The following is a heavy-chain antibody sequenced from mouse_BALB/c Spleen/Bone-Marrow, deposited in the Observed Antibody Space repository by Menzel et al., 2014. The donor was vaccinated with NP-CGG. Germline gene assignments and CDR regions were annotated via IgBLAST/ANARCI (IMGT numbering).Heavy chain of an antibody. J-gene: IGHJ4*01. CDR3: SSYAMDY. CDR2: IDPANGNT. Sequence: EVMLVESGAELVKPGASVKLSCTASGFNIKDTYMHWVKQRSEQGLEWIGRIDPANGNTKYDPKFQGKATITADTSSDTAYLQLSSLTSEDTAVYYGSSYAMDYWGQGTSVTVSS. CDR1: GFNIKDTY. V-gene: IGHV14-3*02.